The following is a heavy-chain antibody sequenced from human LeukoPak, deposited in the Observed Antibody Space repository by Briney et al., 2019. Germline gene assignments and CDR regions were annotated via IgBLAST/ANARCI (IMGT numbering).Heavy chain of an antibody. CDR3: ASRAAAGIRDDAFDI. D-gene: IGHD6-13*01. CDR1: GYTFTSYG. V-gene: IGHV1-18*01. J-gene: IGHJ3*02. CDR2: ISAYNGNT. Sequence: ASVKVSCKASGYTFTSYGISWVRQAPGQGLEWMGWISAYNGNTNYAQKLQGRVTMTTDTSTSTAYMELSSLRSEDTAVYYCASRAAAGIRDDAFDIWGQGTMVTVSS.